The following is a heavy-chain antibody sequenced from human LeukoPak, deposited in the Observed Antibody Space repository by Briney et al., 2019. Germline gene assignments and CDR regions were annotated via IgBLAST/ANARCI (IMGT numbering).Heavy chain of an antibody. CDR2: MNPNSGNT. V-gene: IGHV1-8*03. CDR3: ARAETSRYYDFWSGYYIYYYYYMDV. J-gene: IGHJ6*03. CDR1: GYTFTSYD. D-gene: IGHD3-3*01. Sequence: ASVKVSCKASGYTFTSYDINWVRQATGQGLEWMGWMNPNSGNTGYPQKFQGRVTITRNTSISTAYMELSSLRSEDTAVYYCARAETSRYYDFWSGYYIYYYYYMDVWGKGTTVTVSS.